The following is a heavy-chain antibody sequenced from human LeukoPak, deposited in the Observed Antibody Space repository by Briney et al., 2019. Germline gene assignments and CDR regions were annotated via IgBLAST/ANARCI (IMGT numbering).Heavy chain of an antibody. D-gene: IGHD6-19*01. Sequence: SETLSLTCAVYGGSLNGYYWTWIRQAPGMGLEWVAEIDQSGTTNYNPSLERRVTMSRDTSKSQFSLKLSSVTAADTAVYYCATGWYGDGGYWGQGILVTVSS. CDR3: ATGWYGDGGY. CDR1: GGSLNGYY. J-gene: IGHJ4*02. V-gene: IGHV4-34*01. CDR2: IDQSGTT.